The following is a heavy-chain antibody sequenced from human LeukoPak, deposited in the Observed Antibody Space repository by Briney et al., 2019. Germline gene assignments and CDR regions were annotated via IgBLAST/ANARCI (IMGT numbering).Heavy chain of an antibody. CDR1: GDTLSTNSAA. Sequence: SQTLSLTCALSGDTLSTNSAACNWIRQSRSRGLEWLGRTYYIYNWYNDYAVSVDSRITVNHDTSMNQSSLQLNSVTPEDTAVYYCARGRISDYALDVWGQGTTVTVSS. D-gene: IGHD1-14*01. CDR2: TYYIYNWYN. J-gene: IGHJ6*02. CDR3: ARGRISDYALDV. V-gene: IGHV6-1*01.